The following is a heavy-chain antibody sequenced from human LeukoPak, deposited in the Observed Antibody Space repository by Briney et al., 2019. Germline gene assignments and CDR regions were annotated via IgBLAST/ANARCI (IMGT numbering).Heavy chain of an antibody. D-gene: IGHD2-2*01. Sequence: GASVKVSCKASGYTFTSYGISWVRQAPGQGLEWMGWISAYNGNTNYAQKFQGRVTITRNTSISTAYMELSSLRSEDTAVYYCARADIVVVPADNYYYYYMDVWGKGTTVTVSS. V-gene: IGHV1-18*01. CDR3: ARADIVVVPADNYYYYYMDV. CDR1: GYTFTSYG. CDR2: ISAYNGNT. J-gene: IGHJ6*03.